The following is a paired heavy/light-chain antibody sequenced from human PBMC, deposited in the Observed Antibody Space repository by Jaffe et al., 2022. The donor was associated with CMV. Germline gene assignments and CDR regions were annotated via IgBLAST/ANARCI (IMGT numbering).Heavy chain of an antibody. CDR2: INHSGAT. CDR1: GGSLSGYS. Sequence: QVQLQQWGPGLSKPSETLSLTCAVYGGSLSGYSWSWIRHLPGKGLEWIGEINHSGATNYNPSLKSRVTISMDTSKTQFSLNLRSVIDADTAVYYCARRRFGTGEYFSRTRYFHYPQGMDVWGQGTTVAVSS. V-gene: IGHV4-34*02. CDR3: ARRRFGTGEYFSRTRYFHYPQGMDV. D-gene: IGHD3-10*01. J-gene: IGHJ6*02.
Light chain of an antibody. Sequence: DIVMTQSPLSLPVTPGEPASISCRSSQSLQHSSGYNYLEWYLQKPGQPPQLLIYLGSNRASGVPDRFSGSGSGTDFTLKISRVEAEDVGVYYCMQGLEAPVFGQGTRLEIK. CDR3: MQGLEAPV. V-gene: IGKV2-28*01. CDR2: LGS. J-gene: IGKJ5*01. CDR1: QSLQHSSGYNY.